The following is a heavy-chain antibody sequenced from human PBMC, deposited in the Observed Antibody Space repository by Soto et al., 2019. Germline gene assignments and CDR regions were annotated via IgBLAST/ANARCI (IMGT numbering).Heavy chain of an antibody. J-gene: IGHJ4*02. V-gene: IGHV3-30-3*01. CDR1: GFTFSSYA. D-gene: IGHD3-22*01. CDR3: ARDHYDRSFDY. Sequence: PGGSLRLSCAASGFTFSSYAMHWVRQAPGKGLEWVAVISYDGSNKYYADSVKGQFTISRDNSKNTLYLQMNSLRAEDTAVYYCARDHYDRSFDYWGQGTLVTVSS. CDR2: ISYDGSNK.